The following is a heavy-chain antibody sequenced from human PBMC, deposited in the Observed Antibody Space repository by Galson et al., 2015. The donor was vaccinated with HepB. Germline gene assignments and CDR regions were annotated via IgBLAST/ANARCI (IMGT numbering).Heavy chain of an antibody. V-gene: IGHV1-46*04. J-gene: IGHJ3*02. CDR1: GYTFTSYY. CDR2: INPSGDIA. Sequence: SVKVSCKASGYTFTSYYMHWVRQAPGQGLEWMGIINPSGDIAFYADSVKGRFTISRDNSENTVSLQMNSLRAEDTAVYYCTKGAQSAAFDIWGQGTMVTVSP. CDR3: TKGAQSAAFDI.